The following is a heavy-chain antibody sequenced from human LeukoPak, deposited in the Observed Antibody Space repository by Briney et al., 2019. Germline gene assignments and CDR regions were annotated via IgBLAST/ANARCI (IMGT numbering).Heavy chain of an antibody. J-gene: IGHJ4*02. CDR2: IYTSGST. V-gene: IGHV4-61*02. CDR1: GGSISSGSYY. CDR3: ARERITLDY. Sequence: TLSLTCTVSGGSISSGSYYWSWIRQPAGKGLGWIGRIYTSGSTNYNPSLKSRVTISVDTSKNQFSLKLSSVTAADTAVYYCARERITLDYWGQGTLVAVSS. D-gene: IGHD3-10*01.